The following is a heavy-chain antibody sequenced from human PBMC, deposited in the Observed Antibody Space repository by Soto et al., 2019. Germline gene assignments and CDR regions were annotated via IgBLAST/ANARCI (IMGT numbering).Heavy chain of an antibody. CDR2: IIPIFGRT. J-gene: IGHJ6*02. CDR1: GGSFSNYA. D-gene: IGHD3-10*01. Sequence: QLPLVQSGAEVRKPGSSAKVSCKTSGGSFSNYAITWVRRAPGQGLEWMGGIIPIFGRTQHAQKFRDRVTINADDSRSTVYLELTSLRSEDTAIYYCALTGGPLQGYYYGLDVWGQGTTITVSS. CDR3: ALTGGPLQGYYYGLDV. V-gene: IGHV1-69*01.